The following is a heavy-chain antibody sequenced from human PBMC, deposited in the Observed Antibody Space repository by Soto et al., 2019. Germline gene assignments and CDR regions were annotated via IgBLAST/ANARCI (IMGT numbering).Heavy chain of an antibody. Sequence: ASVKVSCKASGYTFTSYDINWVRQATGQGLEWIGWMNPNSGNTGYAQKFQGRVTMTRNTSISTAYMELSSLRSEDTAVYYCARGGTGTGYYYGMDVWGQGTTVTVSS. CDR2: MNPNSGNT. D-gene: IGHD3-10*01. J-gene: IGHJ6*02. V-gene: IGHV1-8*01. CDR1: GYTFTSYD. CDR3: ARGGTGTGYYYGMDV.